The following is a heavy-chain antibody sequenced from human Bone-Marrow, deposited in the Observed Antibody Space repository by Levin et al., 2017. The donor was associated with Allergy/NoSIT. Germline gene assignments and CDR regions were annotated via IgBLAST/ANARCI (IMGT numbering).Heavy chain of an antibody. J-gene: IGHJ4*02. CDR2: IDPNTRDT. V-gene: IGHV1-2*02. CDR1: GYSFTGYY. Sequence: GGSLRLSCKTSGYSFTGYYIHWLRQAPGQGLEWMGWIDPNTRDTVYARKFQGRVTMTRDTSISTADMELSSLRSDDTAVYYCARVPRYDFATGPVPLDYWGQGTLVTVSS. CDR3: ARVPRYDFATGPVPLDY. D-gene: IGHD3-3*01.